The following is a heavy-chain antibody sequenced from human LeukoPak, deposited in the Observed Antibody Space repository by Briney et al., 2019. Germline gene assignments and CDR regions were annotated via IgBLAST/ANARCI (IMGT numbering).Heavy chain of an antibody. D-gene: IGHD4-17*01. V-gene: IGHV4-39*01. J-gene: IGHJ6*03. CDR1: GGSISSSSYY. CDR2: IYYSGST. CDR3: ARLSHDYGDYYYYMDV. Sequence: SETLSLTXTVSGGSISSSSYYWGWIRQPPGKGLQWIGSIYYSGSTYYNPSLKSRVTISVDTSKNQFSLKLSSVTAADTAVYYCARLSHDYGDYYYYMDVWGKGTTVTVSS.